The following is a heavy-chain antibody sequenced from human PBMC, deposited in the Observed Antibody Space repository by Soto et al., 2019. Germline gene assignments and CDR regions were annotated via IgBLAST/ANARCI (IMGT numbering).Heavy chain of an antibody. D-gene: IGHD6-13*01. CDR2: VSFSGSK. Sequence: QLLLQESGPGLVKPSETLSLTCTVSGDSVSNSGYYWGWIRQSPGKRLEGIGSVSFSGSKYYNPSLSSRVTFSVDTSKALISLKLRSVTAADTAVYYCARGSTWQGRDWFDPWGQGTLVTVSS. V-gene: IGHV4-39*01. CDR1: GDSVSNSGYY. CDR3: ARGSTWQGRDWFDP. J-gene: IGHJ5*02.